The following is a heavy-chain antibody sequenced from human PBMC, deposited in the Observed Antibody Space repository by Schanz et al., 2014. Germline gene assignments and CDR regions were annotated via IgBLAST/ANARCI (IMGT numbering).Heavy chain of an antibody. Sequence: QVQLQESGPGLVKPSGTLSLTCAVSGASISSSNWWSWVRQPPGKGLEWIGEIYHSGNTNYNASLKSRVTISVDKSKNQFSLKVRSVTAADTAVYYCARDRGYCSGGSCLTFDYWGQGTLVTVSS. V-gene: IGHV4-4*02. CDR3: ARDRGYCSGGSCLTFDY. CDR1: GASISSSNW. D-gene: IGHD2-15*01. CDR2: IYHSGNT. J-gene: IGHJ4*02.